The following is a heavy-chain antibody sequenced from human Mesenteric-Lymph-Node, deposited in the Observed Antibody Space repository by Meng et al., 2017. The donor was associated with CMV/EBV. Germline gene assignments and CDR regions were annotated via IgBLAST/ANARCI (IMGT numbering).Heavy chain of an antibody. CDR2: IDPAGGET. CDR1: GYTFKGYH. CDR3: AKTGDGFPFDY. J-gene: IGHJ4*02. V-gene: IGHV1-2*02. D-gene: IGHD2-21*02. Sequence: ASVKVSCKASGYTFKGYHMHWVRQAPGQGLEWMGWIDPAGGETNYAQSFRGRVTMTRDTSINTTYMELSSLRSDDTAVYFCAKTGDGFPFDYWGQGALVTVSS.